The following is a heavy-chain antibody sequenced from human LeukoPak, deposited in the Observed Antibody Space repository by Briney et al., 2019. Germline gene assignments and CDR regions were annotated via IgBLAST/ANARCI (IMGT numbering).Heavy chain of an antibody. CDR2: IYYSGST. Sequence: SETLSLTCTVSGGSISSSSYYWGWIRQPPGKGLEWIGGIYYSGSTYYNPSLKSRVTISVDTSKNQFSLKLSSVTAADTAVYYCARDIPNRDGYNSPWGDAFDIWGQGTMVTVSS. V-gene: IGHV4-39*07. J-gene: IGHJ3*02. D-gene: IGHD5-24*01. CDR3: ARDIPNRDGYNSPWGDAFDI. CDR1: GGSISSSSYY.